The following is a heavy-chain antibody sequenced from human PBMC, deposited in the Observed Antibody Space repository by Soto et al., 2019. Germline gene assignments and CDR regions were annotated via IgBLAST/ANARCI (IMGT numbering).Heavy chain of an antibody. Sequence: GASVKVSCKASGGTFSSYAISWVRQAPGQGLEWMGGIIPIFGTANYAQKFQGRVTITADESTSTAYMELSSLRSEDTAVYYCASGGRDGYWSIWGQGTMVTVSS. D-gene: IGHD1-26*01. CDR2: IIPIFGTA. J-gene: IGHJ3*02. CDR1: GGTFSSYA. CDR3: ASGGRDGYWSI. V-gene: IGHV1-69*13.